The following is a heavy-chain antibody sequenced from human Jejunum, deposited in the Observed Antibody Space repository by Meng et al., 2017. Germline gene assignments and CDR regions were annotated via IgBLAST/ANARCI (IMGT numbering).Heavy chain of an antibody. CDR1: GYTLNGFY. D-gene: IGHD5-24*01. CDR3: AGRSYNYDDYFDF. J-gene: IGHJ4*02. CDR2: INTNTGGT. V-gene: IGHV1-2*06. Sequence: QVQLEQSGAEVRKPGASVKVSCRASGYTLNGFYMHWVRQAPGQGLEWMGRINTNTGGTNYAQNFKGSITLTRDTSTFYMEVNRLRSYDTAMYYCAGRSYNYDDYFDFWGRGTLVTVSS.